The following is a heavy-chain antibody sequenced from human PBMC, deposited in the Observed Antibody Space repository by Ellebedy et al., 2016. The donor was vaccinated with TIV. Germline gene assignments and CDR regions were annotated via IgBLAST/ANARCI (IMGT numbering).Heavy chain of an antibody. CDR1: GYTFTGYY. J-gene: IGHJ5*02. CDR3: AIRFIVGATFRFDP. Sequence: ASVKVSCXASGYTFTGYYMHWVRQAPGQGLEWMGWINPNSGGTNYAQKFQGRVTMTRDTSISTAYMELSRLRSDDTAVYYCAIRFIVGATFRFDPWGQGTLVTVSS. V-gene: IGHV1-2*02. D-gene: IGHD1-26*01. CDR2: INPNSGGT.